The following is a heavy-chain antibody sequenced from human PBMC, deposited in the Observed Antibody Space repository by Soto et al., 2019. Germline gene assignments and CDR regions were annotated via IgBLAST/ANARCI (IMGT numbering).Heavy chain of an antibody. CDR1: GDTSSNYG. Sequence: GASVKVSCKASGDTSSNYGVSWVRQAPGQGLEWMGGILPVFGTTTYARNFQGRITITADKSTNTVYMELTSLRSDDTATYYCARDPDEVVGTDYHYYGMDVWDQGATVTVSS. CDR2: ILPVFGTT. V-gene: IGHV1-69*06. J-gene: IGHJ6*02. CDR3: ARDPDEVVGTDYHYYGMDV. D-gene: IGHD1-26*01.